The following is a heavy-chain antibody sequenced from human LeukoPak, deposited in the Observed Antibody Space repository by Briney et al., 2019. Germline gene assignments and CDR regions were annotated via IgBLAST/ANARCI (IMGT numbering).Heavy chain of an antibody. Sequence: GGSLRLSCAASGFNFNSYTMNWVRQAPGKGLQWIANILASGSPTYYADSVKGRFIISRDNSKNTVYLQMNSLRVEDTAIYYCAKDLRPDGVDNFDHWGQGILVTVSS. CDR1: GFNFNSYT. CDR2: ILASGSPT. V-gene: IGHV3-23*01. CDR3: AKDLRPDGVDNFDH. D-gene: IGHD2-8*01. J-gene: IGHJ4*02.